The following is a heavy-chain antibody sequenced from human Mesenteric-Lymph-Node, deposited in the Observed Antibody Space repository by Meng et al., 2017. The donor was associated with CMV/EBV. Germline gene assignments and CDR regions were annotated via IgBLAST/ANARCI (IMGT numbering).Heavy chain of an antibody. CDR1: GYSFTGYS. Sequence: QVQLVQSGAEVKKPGASVKVSCKASGYSFTGYSIHWVRQAPGQGLEGMGRISPNTGDTISEENFHGRVTMPRETSINTAYMELSSLTSDDTAVYYCGRGQQTFDPWGQGTLVTVSS. V-gene: IGHV1-2*06. CDR3: GRGQQTFDP. J-gene: IGHJ5*02. D-gene: IGHD1-1*01. CDR2: ISPNTGDT.